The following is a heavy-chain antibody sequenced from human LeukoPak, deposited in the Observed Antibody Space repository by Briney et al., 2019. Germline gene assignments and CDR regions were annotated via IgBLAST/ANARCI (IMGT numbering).Heavy chain of an antibody. D-gene: IGHD3-10*01. CDR1: GGSISSGGYY. CDR2: TYYSGST. V-gene: IGHV4-31*03. J-gene: IGHJ4*02. Sequence: PQTLSLTCTVSGGSISSGGYYWSWIRQHPGKGLEWIGYTYYSGSTYYNPSLKSRVTISVDTSKNPSSLKLSSVTAADTAVYYCARVQLWFGEPHSGVYYFDYWGQGTLVTVSS. CDR3: ARVQLWFGEPHSGVYYFDY.